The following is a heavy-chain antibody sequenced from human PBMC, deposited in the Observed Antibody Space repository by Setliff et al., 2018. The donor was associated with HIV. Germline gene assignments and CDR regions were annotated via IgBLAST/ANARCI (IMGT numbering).Heavy chain of an antibody. D-gene: IGHD3-10*01. V-gene: IGHV3-11*04. J-gene: IGHJ6*02. CDR1: GFTFSDYY. CDR2: ISGSGSTI. CDR3: ARSVIGYYYYGMDV. Sequence: GGSLRLSCAASGFTFSDYYMSWIRQAPGKGLEWVSYISGSGSTIYYADSVKGRFTISRDNSKNTLYLQMNSLRAEGTAVYYCARSVIGYYYYGMDVWGQGTLVTVSS.